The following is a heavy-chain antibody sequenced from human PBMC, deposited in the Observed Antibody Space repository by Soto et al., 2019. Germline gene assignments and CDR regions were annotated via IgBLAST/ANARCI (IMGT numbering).Heavy chain of an antibody. D-gene: IGHD5-18*01. J-gene: IGHJ4*02. CDR3: ARSGYSYGPNPLLY. Sequence: DLEWIGYIYYSGSTYYNPSLKSRVTISVDTSKNQFSLKLSSVTAADTAVYYCARSGYSYGPNPLLYWGQGTLVTVSS. V-gene: IGHV4-31*02. CDR2: IYYSGST.